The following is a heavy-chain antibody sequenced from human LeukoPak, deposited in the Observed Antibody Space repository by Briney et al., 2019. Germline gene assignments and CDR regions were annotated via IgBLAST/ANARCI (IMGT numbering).Heavy chain of an antibody. CDR3: AKGPSTVVTPLPDF. CDR2: ISGSGGST. J-gene: IGHJ4*02. D-gene: IGHD4-23*01. CDR1: GFTFSSYA. Sequence: GGSLRLSCTASGFTFSSYAMSWVRQAPGKGLEWVSGISGSGGSTYYADSVKGRFTISRDNFKNTLYLQMNSLRAEDTAIYYCAKGPSTVVTPLPDFWGQGTLVTVSS. V-gene: IGHV3-23*01.